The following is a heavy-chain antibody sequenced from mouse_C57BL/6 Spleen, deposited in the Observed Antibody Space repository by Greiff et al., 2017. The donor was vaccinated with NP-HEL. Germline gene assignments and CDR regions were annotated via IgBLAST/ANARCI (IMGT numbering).Heavy chain of an antibody. Sequence: QVQLQQSGAELARPGASVKLSCKASGYTFTSYGISWVKQRTGQGLEWIGEIYPRSGNTYYNEKFKGKATLTADKSSSTAYMELRSLTSEDSAVYFCARGNYYGSSGDWYFDVWGTGTTVTVSS. CDR1: GYTFTSYG. CDR2: IYPRSGNT. V-gene: IGHV1-81*01. D-gene: IGHD1-1*01. J-gene: IGHJ1*03. CDR3: ARGNYYGSSGDWYFDV.